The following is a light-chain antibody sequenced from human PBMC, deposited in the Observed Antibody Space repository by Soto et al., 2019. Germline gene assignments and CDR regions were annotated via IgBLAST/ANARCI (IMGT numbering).Light chain of an antibody. CDR1: QSVSSSY. CDR2: GAS. CDR3: QQYGGSPTWT. Sequence: EIVLTQSPGTLSLSPGERATLSCRASQSVSSSYLAWYQQKPGQAPRLLIYGASSRATGIPDRFSGSGSGTDFTLTVSRLEPEDFAVYYCQQYGGSPTWTFGQGTKVEMK. J-gene: IGKJ1*01. V-gene: IGKV3-20*01.